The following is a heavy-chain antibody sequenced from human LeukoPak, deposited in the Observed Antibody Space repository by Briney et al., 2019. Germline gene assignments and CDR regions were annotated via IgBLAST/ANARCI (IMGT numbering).Heavy chain of an antibody. D-gene: IGHD3-22*01. CDR1: GGTFSSYA. J-gene: IGHJ4*02. CDR3: ARDRYDSSGYCSWSFDY. V-gene: IGHV1-69*13. CDR2: IIPIFGTA. Sequence: SVKVSCKASGGTFSSYAISWVRQAPGQGLEWMGGIIPIFGTANYAQKFQGRVTITADESTSTAYMELSSLRSEDTAVYYCARDRYDSSGYCSWSFDYWGQGTLVTVSS.